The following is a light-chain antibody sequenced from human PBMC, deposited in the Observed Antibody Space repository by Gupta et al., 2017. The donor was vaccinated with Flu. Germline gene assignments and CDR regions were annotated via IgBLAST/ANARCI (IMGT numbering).Light chain of an antibody. CDR2: QVS. V-gene: IGKV2-30*01. J-gene: IGKJ1*01. CDR1: QCLVYSDGNTY. Sequence: DVVITHSPLSLPVTLGQPASIACRSSQCLVYSDGNTYLHWFQQRPGQSRRRLIYQVSHRESGVPDRFSGSGAGTDFTLKSRRVEAEDVGVYYCMQGSRWPWAFGQGTKVEIK. CDR3: MQGSRWPWA.